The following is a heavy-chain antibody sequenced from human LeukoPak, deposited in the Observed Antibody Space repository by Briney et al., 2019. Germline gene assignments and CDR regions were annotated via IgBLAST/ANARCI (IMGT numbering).Heavy chain of an antibody. CDR2: ISAYNGNT. J-gene: IGHJ4*02. CDR3: ARTPYGDYDFDY. D-gene: IGHD4-17*01. Sequence: ASVKVSRKASGYTFTNYGISWVRQAPGQGLEWMGWISAYNGNTNYAQKFQGRVTMTTDTSTSTAYMELRSLRSDDTAIYYCARTPYGDYDFDYWGQGILVTVSS. V-gene: IGHV1-18*01. CDR1: GYTFTNYG.